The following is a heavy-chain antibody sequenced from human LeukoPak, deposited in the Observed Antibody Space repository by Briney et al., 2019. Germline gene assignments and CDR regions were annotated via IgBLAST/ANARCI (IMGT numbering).Heavy chain of an antibody. V-gene: IGHV5-51*01. D-gene: IGHD2-2*02. Sequence: GQSLKISCKGSRYSFTNDCIAWVRHVPGKGLEWIGSIYSTDSDARYSPSFQGQVTISVDKSISTAYLQWSSLKASDTAMYYCARHPCTSTTCYSVHAFDIWGQGTMVTVSS. CDR3: ARHPCTSTTCYSVHAFDI. CDR1: RYSFTNDC. CDR2: IYSTDSDA. J-gene: IGHJ3*02.